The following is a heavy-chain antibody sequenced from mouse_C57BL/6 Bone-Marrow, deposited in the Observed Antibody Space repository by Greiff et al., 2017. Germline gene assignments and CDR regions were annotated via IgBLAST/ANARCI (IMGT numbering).Heavy chain of an antibody. V-gene: IGHV14-3*01. CDR1: GFNIKNTY. CDR3: ASPSYGSSYGYAMDY. J-gene: IGHJ4*01. Sequence: VQLQQSVAELVRPGASVKLSCTASGFNIKNTYMHWVKQRPEQGLEWIGRIDPANGNTKYAPKFQGKATITADTSSNTAYLQLSSLTSEDTAIYYCASPSYGSSYGYAMDYWGQGTSVTGPS. D-gene: IGHD1-1*01. CDR2: IDPANGNT.